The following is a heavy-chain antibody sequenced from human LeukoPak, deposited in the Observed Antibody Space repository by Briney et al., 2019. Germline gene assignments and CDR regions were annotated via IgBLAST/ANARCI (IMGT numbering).Heavy chain of an antibody. CDR2: INPNSGGT. J-gene: IGHJ4*02. CDR3: ARALGYCSSTSCFQTGY. Sequence: GASVKVSCKGSGYTFTGYYMHWVRQAPGQGLEWMGWINPNSGGTNYAQKFQGRVTMTRDTSISTAYMELSRLRSDDTAVYYCARALGYCSSTSCFQTGYWGQGTLVTVSS. D-gene: IGHD2-2*01. V-gene: IGHV1-2*02. CDR1: GYTFTGYY.